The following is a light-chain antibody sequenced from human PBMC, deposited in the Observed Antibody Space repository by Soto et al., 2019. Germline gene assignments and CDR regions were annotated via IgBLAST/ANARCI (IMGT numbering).Light chain of an antibody. Sequence: QSLLTQPASVSGSPGQSIAISCTGTSSDVGGYDYVSWYQQQPDKAPKLMIYEVTKRPSGVSNRFSGSKSGNTASLTISGLQSEDEADYYCSSHTSGSTRVFGTGTKLTVL. CDR3: SSHTSGSTRV. V-gene: IGLV2-14*01. CDR1: SSDVGGYDY. J-gene: IGLJ1*01. CDR2: EVT.